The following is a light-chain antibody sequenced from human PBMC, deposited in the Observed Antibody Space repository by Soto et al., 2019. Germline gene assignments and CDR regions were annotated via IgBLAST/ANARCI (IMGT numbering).Light chain of an antibody. V-gene: IGLV4-69*01. J-gene: IGLJ3*02. Sequence: QSVLTQSPSASASLGASVKLTCTLSSGHSSYAIAWHQQQPEKGPRYLMKLNSDGSHSNGDGIPDRFSGSSSGAERYLTISSLQSEDEADYYCQTWGTGLNWVFGGGTQLTVL. CDR2: LNSDGSH. CDR3: QTWGTGLNWV. CDR1: SGHSSYA.